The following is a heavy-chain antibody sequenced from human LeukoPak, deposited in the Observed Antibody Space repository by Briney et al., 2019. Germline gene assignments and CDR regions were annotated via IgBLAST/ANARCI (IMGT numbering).Heavy chain of an antibody. J-gene: IGHJ6*03. CDR2: IYYSGST. V-gene: IGHV4-59*01. CDR3: ARDGDCSSTSCYQPYYYYMDV. D-gene: IGHD2-2*03. CDR1: GGSISSYY. Sequence: SETLSLTCTVSGGSISSYYWSWIRQPPGKGLEWIGYIYYSGSTNYNPSLKSRVTISVDTSKNQFSLKLSSVTAADTAVYYCARDGDCSSTSCYQPYYYYMDVWGKGTTVTVSS.